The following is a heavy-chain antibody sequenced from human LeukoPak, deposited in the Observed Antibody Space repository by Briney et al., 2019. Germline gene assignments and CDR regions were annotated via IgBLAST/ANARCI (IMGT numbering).Heavy chain of an antibody. J-gene: IGHJ4*02. Sequence: PSETLSLTCTVSGGSISSSSYYWGWIRQPPGKGLEWIGSIYYSGSTYYNPSLKSRVTISVDTSKNQFSLKLSSVTAADTAVYYCARAPSDSSGYYNFDYWGQGTLVTVSS. V-gene: IGHV4-39*07. CDR1: GGSISSSSYY. CDR2: IYYSGST. CDR3: ARAPSDSSGYYNFDY. D-gene: IGHD3-22*01.